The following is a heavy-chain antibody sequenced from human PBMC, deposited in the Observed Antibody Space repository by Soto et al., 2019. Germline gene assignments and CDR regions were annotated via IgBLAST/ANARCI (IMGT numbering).Heavy chain of an antibody. CDR2: SRNKADSYTP. CDR3: ACYYRDY. D-gene: IGHD3-10*01. J-gene: IGHJ4*01. CDR1: GFTFSDNH. Sequence: EVQLVESGGGLVQAGGSLRLSCAVSGFTFSDNHMDWVRQAPGKGLEWVGRSRNKADSYTPEYAASVKGRFTISRDDSKNSLYLQVVSLKTDDTAVYYCACYYRDYWVHGTLVTVSS. V-gene: IGHV3-72*01.